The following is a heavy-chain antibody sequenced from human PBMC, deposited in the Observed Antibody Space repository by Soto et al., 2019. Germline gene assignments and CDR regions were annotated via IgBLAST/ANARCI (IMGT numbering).Heavy chain of an antibody. D-gene: IGHD3-22*01. CDR1: GFTFSNYF. CDR2: IWYDGSKK. J-gene: IGHJ4*02. CDR3: ARDDWDYYDTSAQITGGDY. V-gene: IGHV3-33*08. Sequence: GGSLRLSCAASGFTFSNYFMHWVRQSPGKGLEWVAVIWYDGSKKYYGGSVEGRFTISRDNSKNTLYLEMNSLRAEDTAVYYCARDDWDYYDTSAQITGGDYWGQGALVTVSS.